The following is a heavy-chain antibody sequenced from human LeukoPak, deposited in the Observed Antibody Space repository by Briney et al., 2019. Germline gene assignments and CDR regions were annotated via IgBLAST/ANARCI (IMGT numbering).Heavy chain of an antibody. Sequence: GGSLRLSCAASGFTFSDYYMSWIRQAPGKGLEWVSYISSSGSTIYYADSVKGRFTISRDNAKNSLYLQMNSLRAEDTAVYYCATTRYSSSWLSIAVAGNGDYWGQGTLVTVSS. CDR2: ISSSGSTI. V-gene: IGHV3-11*04. J-gene: IGHJ4*02. CDR3: ATTRYSSSWLSIAVAGNGDY. D-gene: IGHD6-13*01. CDR1: GFTFSDYY.